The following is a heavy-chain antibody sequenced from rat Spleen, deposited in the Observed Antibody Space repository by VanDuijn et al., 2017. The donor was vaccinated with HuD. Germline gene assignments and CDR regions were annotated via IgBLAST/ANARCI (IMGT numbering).Heavy chain of an antibody. V-gene: IGHV5-19*01. CDR3: TRNWDY. Sequence: EVQLVESGGGLVQPGRSLKLSCAASGFTFSNYGMHWIRQAPTKGLDWVASINYDGSRTYYRDSVKGRFTISRDNSRNTLYLQMDSLRSADTATYYCTRNWDYWGQGVMVTVSS. D-gene: IGHD5-1*01. CDR2: INYDGSRT. J-gene: IGHJ2*01. CDR1: GFTFSNYG.